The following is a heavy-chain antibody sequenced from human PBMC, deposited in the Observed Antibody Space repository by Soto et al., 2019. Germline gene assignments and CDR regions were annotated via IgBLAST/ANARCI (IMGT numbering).Heavy chain of an antibody. CDR2: TRNKDNNSSR. CDR3: TIYYYDTSGYSFDI. Sequence: GGSLRLSCAAFEFTFSDPYLDWVRQSPGKGLEWVGRTRNKDNNSSREYASSAKAPFTISREDSKHSLNLQMNSPKTQHTAADYCTIYYYDTSGYSFDIWGQGTMVTVSS. CDR1: EFTFSDPY. D-gene: IGHD3-22*01. J-gene: IGHJ3*02. V-gene: IGHV3-72*01.